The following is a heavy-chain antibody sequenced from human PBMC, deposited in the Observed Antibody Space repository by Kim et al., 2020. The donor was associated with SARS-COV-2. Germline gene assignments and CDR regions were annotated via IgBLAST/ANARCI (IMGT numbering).Heavy chain of an antibody. J-gene: IGHJ6*02. CDR1: GYTFTGYY. CDR3: ASSSVYYYGSGSHRPYYYYYSMDV. CDR2: INPNSGGT. V-gene: IGHV1-2*04. Sequence: ASVKVSCKASGYTFTGYYMHWVRQAPGQGLEWMGWINPNSGGTNYAQKFQGWVTMTRDTSISTAYMELSRLRSDDTAVYYCASSSVYYYGSGSHRPYYYYYSMDVWGQGTTVTVSS. D-gene: IGHD3-10*01.